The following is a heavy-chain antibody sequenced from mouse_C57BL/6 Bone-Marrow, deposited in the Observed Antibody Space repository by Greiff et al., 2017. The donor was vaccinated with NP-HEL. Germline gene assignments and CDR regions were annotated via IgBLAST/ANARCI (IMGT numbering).Heavy chain of an antibody. Sequence: QVQLQQSGAELARPGASVKLSCKASGYTFTSYGISWVKQRTGQGLEWIGEIYPRGGNTYYNEKFKGKATLTADKSSSTAYMELRSLTSEDSAVYFCAAYSNYEDYRGQGTTLTVSS. D-gene: IGHD2-5*01. CDR2: IYPRGGNT. CDR1: GYTFTSYG. CDR3: AAYSNYEDY. V-gene: IGHV1-81*01. J-gene: IGHJ2*01.